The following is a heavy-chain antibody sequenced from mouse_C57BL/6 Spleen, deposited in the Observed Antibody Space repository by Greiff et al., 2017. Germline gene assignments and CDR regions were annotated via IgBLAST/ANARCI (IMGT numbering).Heavy chain of an antibody. D-gene: IGHD1-1*01. CDR3: ARLGYYGSSYDYYAMDY. J-gene: IGHJ4*01. Sequence: QVQLQQSGPELVKPGASVKISCKASGYAFSSSWMNWVKQRPGKGLEWIGRIYPGDGDTNYNGKFKGKATLTADKSSSTAYMQLSSLTSEDSAVYCCARLGYYGSSYDYYAMDYWGQGTSVTVSS. V-gene: IGHV1-82*01. CDR2: IYPGDGDT. CDR1: GYAFSSSW.